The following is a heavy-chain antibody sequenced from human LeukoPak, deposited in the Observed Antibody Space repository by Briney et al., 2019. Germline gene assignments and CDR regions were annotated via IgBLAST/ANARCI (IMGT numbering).Heavy chain of an antibody. CDR2: ISPGGDAT. V-gene: IGHV3-21*01. J-gene: IGHJ4*02. D-gene: IGHD6-13*01. CDR3: ARVRNIWSFLDS. CDR1: GFSSNSYG. Sequence: PGGSLRLSCVASGFSSNSYGMTWVRQAPGKGLEWVSTISPGGDATYYADAVKGRFTISRDNAKNSLYLQMNSLRAEDTAMYYCARVRNIWSFLDSWGQGTLVTVSS.